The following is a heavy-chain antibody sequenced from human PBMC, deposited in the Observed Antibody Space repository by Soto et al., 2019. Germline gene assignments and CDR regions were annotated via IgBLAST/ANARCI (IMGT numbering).Heavy chain of an antibody. CDR1: GGTYSIYA. D-gene: IGHD4-17*01. V-gene: IGHV1-69*13. J-gene: IGHJ4*02. CDR2: IIPIFGTA. CDR3: ARVPGSSYGDYPTDLDY. Sequence: SVNVSCQTSGGTYSIYAISWVRQAPGQGLEWMGGIIPIFGTANYAQKFQGRVTITADESTSTAYMELSSLRSEDTAVYYCARVPGSSYGDYPTDLDYWGQGTLVTVSS.